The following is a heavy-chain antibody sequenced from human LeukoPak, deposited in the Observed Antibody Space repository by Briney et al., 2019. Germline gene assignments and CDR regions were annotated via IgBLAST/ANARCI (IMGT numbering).Heavy chain of an antibody. D-gene: IGHD2-2*01. Sequence: SETPSLTCAVYGGSFSGYYWSWIRQPPGKGLEWIGEINHSGSTNYNPSLKSRVTISVDTSKNQFSLKLSSVTAADTAVYYCARVLGIVVVPAAMSYNWFDPWGQGTLVTVSS. V-gene: IGHV4-34*01. J-gene: IGHJ5*02. CDR3: ARVLGIVVVPAAMSYNWFDP. CDR1: GGSFSGYY. CDR2: INHSGST.